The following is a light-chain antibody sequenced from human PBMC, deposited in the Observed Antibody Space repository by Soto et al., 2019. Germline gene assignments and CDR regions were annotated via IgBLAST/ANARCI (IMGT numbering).Light chain of an antibody. Sequence: IQLPQSPSSLSASVADTVTITCRASQSISTYLNWYQHKPGKAPILLIQAASTLLSGVPSRFSGSGSETDFTLTISSLRPEDFATYYCQQSYRTPYTFAQGTKVEIK. J-gene: IGKJ2*01. CDR3: QQSYRTPYT. CDR1: QSISTY. CDR2: AAS. V-gene: IGKV1-39*01.